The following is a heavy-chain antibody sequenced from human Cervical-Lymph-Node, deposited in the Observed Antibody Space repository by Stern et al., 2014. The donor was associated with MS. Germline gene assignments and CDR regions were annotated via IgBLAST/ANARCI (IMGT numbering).Heavy chain of an antibody. V-gene: IGHV3-30*03. CDR1: GFTFSSYG. J-gene: IGHJ4*02. CDR3: ARDYEDTSMLFDH. Sequence: QLVESGGAVVQPGRSLRLSCAASGFTFSSYGMHWVRQAPGKGLEWVTVISYDGNHKYYAASVKGRFTISRDNSKNTLHLQMNSVTPDDTATYYCARDYEDTSMLFDHWGQGTLVTVSS. CDR2: ISYDGNHK. D-gene: IGHD2-8*01.